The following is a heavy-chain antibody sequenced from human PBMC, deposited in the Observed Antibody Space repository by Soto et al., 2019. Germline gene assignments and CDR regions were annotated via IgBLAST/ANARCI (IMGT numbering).Heavy chain of an antibody. CDR2: IIPIFGTA. V-gene: IGHV1-69*01. Sequence: QVQLVQSGAEVKKPGSSVKVSCTASGGTFSSYAIRWVRQAPGQGLEWMGGIIPIFGTANYAQKFQGRVTITADESTSTAYVELSSLSSEDTAVDYCASCAQEHWFDPWGQGTLVTVSS. J-gene: IGHJ5*02. CDR3: ASCAQEHWFDP. CDR1: GGTFSSYA. D-gene: IGHD2-21*01.